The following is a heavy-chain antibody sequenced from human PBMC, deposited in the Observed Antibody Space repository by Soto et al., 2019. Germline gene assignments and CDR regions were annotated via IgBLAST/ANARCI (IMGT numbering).Heavy chain of an antibody. V-gene: IGHV3-53*01. D-gene: IGHD5-12*01. CDR1: GFTVSSNY. CDR2: IYSGGST. Sequence: EVQLVESGGGLIQPGGSLRLFCAASGFTVSSNYMSWVRQAPGKGLEWVSVIYSGGSTYYADSVKGRFTISRDNSKNTLYLQMNSLRAEDTAVYYCARDGYNYGGYYYYGMDVWGQGTTVTVSS. CDR3: ARDGYNYGGYYYYGMDV. J-gene: IGHJ6*02.